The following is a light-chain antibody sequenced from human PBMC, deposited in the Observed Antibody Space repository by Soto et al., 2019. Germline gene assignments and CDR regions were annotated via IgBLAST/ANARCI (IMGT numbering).Light chain of an antibody. CDR2: AAS. Sequence: DIQMTQSPSSLSASVGDRVTITCRASQGISNYLAWYQQKPGKVPKLLIYAASTLQSGVPSRFSGSGSGTDFPLTIRSLQPEDVATYYCQKYNSAPPFTFGPGTKVDIK. CDR1: QGISNY. CDR3: QKYNSAPPFT. V-gene: IGKV1-27*01. J-gene: IGKJ3*01.